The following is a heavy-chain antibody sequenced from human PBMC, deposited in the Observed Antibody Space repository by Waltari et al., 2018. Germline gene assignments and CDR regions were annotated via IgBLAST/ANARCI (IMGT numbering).Heavy chain of an antibody. CDR2: IIPIFGKA. CDR1: GGTFSSYA. V-gene: IGHV1-69*01. D-gene: IGHD2-15*01. CDR3: ARGVDCSGGSCYSGDFQH. J-gene: IGHJ1*01. Sequence: QVQLVQSGAEVKKPGSSVKVSCKASGGTFSSYAISWVRQAPGQGLGWMGGIIPIFGKANDAQKCQGRGTSTADESTSTAYMELSSLRSEDTAVYYCARGVDCSGGSCYSGDFQHWGQGTLVTVSS.